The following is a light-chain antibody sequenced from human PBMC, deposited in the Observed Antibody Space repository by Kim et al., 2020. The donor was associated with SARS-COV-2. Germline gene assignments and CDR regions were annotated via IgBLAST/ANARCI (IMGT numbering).Light chain of an antibody. CDR1: SGSIASKY. V-gene: IGLV6-57*04. CDR2: ENN. Sequence: NFMLTQPHSVSESPGKTVTISCTRSSGSIASKYVQWYQQRPGSAPTTVIYENNQRPSGVPDRFSGSIDTSSNSASLTISGLKTEDEADYYCQSYDVSTEVFGGGTQLTVL. CDR3: QSYDVSTEV. J-gene: IGLJ3*02.